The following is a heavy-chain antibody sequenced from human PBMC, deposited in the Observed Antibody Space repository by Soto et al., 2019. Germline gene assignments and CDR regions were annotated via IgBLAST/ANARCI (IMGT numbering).Heavy chain of an antibody. J-gene: IGHJ6*02. V-gene: IGHV4-30-2*03. CDR3: ARLYGYCIRNSCHGHYAMDV. Sequence: SDTLSLTCAVSGGSISSGGYSWSWIRQPPGKGPEWIGSIYSSGSTYYNPSLNSRVTVSVDTSKNQFSLKVTSVTAADTAVYYCARLYGYCIRNSCHGHYAMDVWGQGTTVTVSS. CDR2: IYSSGST. CDR1: GGSISSGGYS. D-gene: IGHD2-2*01.